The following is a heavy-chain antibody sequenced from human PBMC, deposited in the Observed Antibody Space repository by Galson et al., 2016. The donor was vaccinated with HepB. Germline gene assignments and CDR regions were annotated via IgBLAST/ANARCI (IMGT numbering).Heavy chain of an antibody. Sequence: TLSLTCTVSGGSISSGYYYWSWIRQLPGKGLEWIGYISYSGSTDYTPPLQSRVTISADTSKNQFSLPLTSVTAADTAVYYCARDHCTGGVCYSSPWYYGMDVWGQGTTVTVSS. J-gene: IGHJ6*02. D-gene: IGHD2-8*02. CDR2: ISYSGST. V-gene: IGHV4-31*03. CDR3: ARDHCTGGVCYSSPWYYGMDV. CDR1: GGSISSGYYY.